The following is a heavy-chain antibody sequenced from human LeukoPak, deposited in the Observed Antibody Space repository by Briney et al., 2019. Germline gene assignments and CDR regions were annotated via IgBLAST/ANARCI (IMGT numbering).Heavy chain of an antibody. J-gene: IGHJ4*02. CDR3: VRGSQLGY. CDR1: GGSISSSSYY. Sequence: ETLSLTCTVSGGSISSSSYYWGWIRQPPGKGLEWVANIKQGGSERYYVDSVKGRFTISRDNAKNSLYLQMNSLGAEDTAVYYCVRGSQLGYWGQGTLVTVSS. CDR2: IKQGGSER. D-gene: IGHD6-6*01. V-gene: IGHV3-7*01.